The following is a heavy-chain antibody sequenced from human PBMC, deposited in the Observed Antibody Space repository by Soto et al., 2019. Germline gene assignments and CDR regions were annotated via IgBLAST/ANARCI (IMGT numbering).Heavy chain of an antibody. D-gene: IGHD3-10*01. CDR2: ICYSGST. V-gene: IGHV4-31*03. Sequence: SETLSLTCTVSGGSIISGGYYWIWIRQHPGKGLEWIAYICYSGSTYYNPSLRSRITISVDTPKNQFSLKLSSVTAADTAVYYCARSYYYGSGTLGPTGYWGQGTLVTVSS. CDR1: GGSIISGGYY. J-gene: IGHJ4*02. CDR3: ARSYYYGSGTLGPTGY.